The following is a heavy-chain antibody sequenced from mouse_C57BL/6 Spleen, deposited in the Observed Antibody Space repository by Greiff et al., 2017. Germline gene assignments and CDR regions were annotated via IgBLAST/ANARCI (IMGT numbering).Heavy chain of an antibody. CDR3: TTRTTVVVDG. Sequence: EVQLQQSGAELVRPGASVKLSCTASGFNIKDDYMHWVKQRPEQGLEWIGWIDPENGDTEYASKFQGKATITADTSSNTAYLRLSSLTSEDTAVYYCTTRTTVVVDGWGQGTTLTVSS. CDR2: IDPENGDT. D-gene: IGHD1-1*01. J-gene: IGHJ2*01. CDR1: GFNIKDDY. V-gene: IGHV14-4*01.